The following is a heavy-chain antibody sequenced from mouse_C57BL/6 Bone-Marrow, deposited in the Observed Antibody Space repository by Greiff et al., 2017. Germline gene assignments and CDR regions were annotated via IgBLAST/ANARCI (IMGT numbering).Heavy chain of an antibody. V-gene: IGHV1-85*01. D-gene: IGHD3-3*01. CDR2: IYPRDGST. CDR1: GYTFTSYD. Sequence: QVHVKQSGPELVKPGASVKLSCKASGYTFTSYDINWVKQRPGQGLEWIGWIYPRDGSTKYNEKFKGKATLTVDTSSSTAYMELHSLTSEDSAVYFCAEGGPTWFAYWGQGTLVTVSA. CDR3: AEGGPTWFAY. J-gene: IGHJ3*01.